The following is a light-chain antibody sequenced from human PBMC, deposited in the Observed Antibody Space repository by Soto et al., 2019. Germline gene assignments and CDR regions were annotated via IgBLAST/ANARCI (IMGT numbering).Light chain of an antibody. V-gene: IGLV2-8*01. CDR1: SSDVGAYDY. J-gene: IGLJ1*01. CDR2: EIN. Sequence: QSALTQPPSASGSPGQPVTISCTGTSSDVGAYDYVSWYQQHPGKAPKLMIYEINKRPSGVPDRFSGSKSGNTASLTVSGLQAEDEADYYCSSYAGSSNVFGTGTKVTVL. CDR3: SSYAGSSNV.